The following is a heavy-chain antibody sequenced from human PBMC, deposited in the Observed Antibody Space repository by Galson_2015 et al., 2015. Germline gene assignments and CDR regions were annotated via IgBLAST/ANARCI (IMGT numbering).Heavy chain of an antibody. D-gene: IGHD2-15*01. V-gene: IGHV1-69*06. CDR2: LTPLFSTA. CDR1: GGSFSMYS. J-gene: IGHJ4*02. CDR3: ATSSQDCSANTCPYNY. Sequence: SVKVSCKASGGSFSMYSINWVRQAPGQGPQWMGGLTPLFSTANYAQKFQGRVTITAEKSTNTVYMELSSLRSEDTAVYFCATSSQDCSANTCPYNYWGQGTLVTVSS.